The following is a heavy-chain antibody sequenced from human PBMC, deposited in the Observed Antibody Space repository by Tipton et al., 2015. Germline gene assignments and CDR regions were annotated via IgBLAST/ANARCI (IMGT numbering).Heavy chain of an antibody. Sequence: TLSLTCSLSGGSFYTYYGTWIRQPPGQGLEWIGEIYHSGTTNYNPSLRGRFTVSLRPSKNQLSLRVDSVTAADTAIYYCARGGSPIIEMAYHHYGLDVWGQGTTVTVSS. CDR3: ARGGSPIIEMAYHHYGLDV. V-gene: IGHV4-34*01. D-gene: IGHD5-24*01. J-gene: IGHJ6*02. CDR2: IYHSGTT. CDR1: GGSFYTYY.